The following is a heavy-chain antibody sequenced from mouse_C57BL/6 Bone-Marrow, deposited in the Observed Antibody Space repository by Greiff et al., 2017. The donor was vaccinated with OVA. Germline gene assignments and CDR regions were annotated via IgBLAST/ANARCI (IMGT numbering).Heavy chain of an antibody. J-gene: IGHJ3*01. V-gene: IGHV1-69*01. D-gene: IGHD2-4*01. CDR1: GYTFTSYW. Sequence: QVQLKQPGAELVMPGASVKLSCKASGYTFTSYWMHWVKQRPGQGLEWIGEIDPSDSYTNYNQKFKGKSTLTVDKSSSTAYMQLSSLTSEDSAVDYCASYDYDGWFAYWGQGTLVTVSA. CDR3: ASYDYDGWFAY. CDR2: IDPSDSYT.